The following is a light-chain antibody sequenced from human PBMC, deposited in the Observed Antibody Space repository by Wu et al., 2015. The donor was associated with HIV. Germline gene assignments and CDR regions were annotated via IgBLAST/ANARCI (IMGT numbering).Light chain of an antibody. CDR2: SAS. J-gene: IGKJ4*02. CDR1: QSVNRN. V-gene: IGKV3-15*01. Sequence: EIVLTQSPSTLSVSPGERATLSCRASQSVNRNLAWYQQRPGQAPRLLIYSASTRASGVPARFSGSGSGTDFTLTISSLQSEDFAIYYCQQYNDWPLFGGGPKVEI. CDR3: QQYNDWPL.